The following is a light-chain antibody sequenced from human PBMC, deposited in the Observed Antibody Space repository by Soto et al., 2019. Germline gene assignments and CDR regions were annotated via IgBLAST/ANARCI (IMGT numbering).Light chain of an antibody. CDR2: DAS. CDR1: QSVRSN. J-gene: IGKJ4*01. CDR3: QQYNNWPLT. Sequence: EMVLTQSPDTLSLSPGERATLSCRASQSVRSNLAWYQQKPGQAPRLLIYDASTRATGIPARFSGSGSGTEFTLTISSLQSEDFAVYYCQQYNNWPLTFGGGTKVDIK. V-gene: IGKV3-15*01.